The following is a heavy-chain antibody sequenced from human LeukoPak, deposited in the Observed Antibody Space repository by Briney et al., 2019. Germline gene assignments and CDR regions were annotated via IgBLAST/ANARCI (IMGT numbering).Heavy chain of an antibody. J-gene: IGHJ6*02. V-gene: IGHV3-7*01. D-gene: IGHD6-19*01. CDR1: GFTFRDYW. CDR2: IQSDGNEK. CDR3: ARNSAVATYYGVDV. Sequence: GGSLRLSCGASGFTFRDYWMSWVRQAPGKGLEWVANIQSDGNEKNYIDSVQGRFTISRDNAKTSLYLQMNSLRAEDTAVYYCARNSAVATYYGVDVWGQGTTVTVSS.